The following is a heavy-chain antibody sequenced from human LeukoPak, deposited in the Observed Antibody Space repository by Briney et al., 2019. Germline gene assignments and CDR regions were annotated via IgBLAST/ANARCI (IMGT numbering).Heavy chain of an antibody. Sequence: PSETLSLTCAVSGGSISSNSYYWGWIRQPPGKGLEWIGSIYYSGSTYYNPSLKSRVTISVDTSKNQFSLKLSSVTAADTAVYYCARVSYYDFWSGYPNMPLSPWGQGTLVTVSS. V-gene: IGHV4-39*07. CDR3: ARVSYYDFWSGYPNMPLSP. CDR1: GGSISSNSYY. J-gene: IGHJ5*02. CDR2: IYYSGST. D-gene: IGHD3-3*01.